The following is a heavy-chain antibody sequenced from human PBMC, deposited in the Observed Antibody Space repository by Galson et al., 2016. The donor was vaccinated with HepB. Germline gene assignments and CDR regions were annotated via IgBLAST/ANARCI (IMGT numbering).Heavy chain of an antibody. J-gene: IGHJ4*02. CDR1: GGSISSGGGYY. Sequence: TLSLTCTVSGGSISSGGGYYWNWIRQHPGKGLGWIGYIYHSGNAHYNPSLKSRVTISVDTSKDQFSLKLTSVTAADTAVYYCARGSGYCSSTSCYAGPFEYWGQGTLVTVSS. CDR3: ARGSGYCSSTSCYAGPFEY. D-gene: IGHD2-2*01. CDR2: IYHSGNA. V-gene: IGHV4-31*03.